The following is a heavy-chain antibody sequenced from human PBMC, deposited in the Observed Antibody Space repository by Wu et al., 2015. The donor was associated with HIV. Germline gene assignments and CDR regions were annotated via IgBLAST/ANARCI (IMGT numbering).Heavy chain of an antibody. CDR1: GYTFTSYG. D-gene: IGHD4-11*01. CDR2: INTFNSNT. V-gene: IGHV1-18*01. J-gene: IGHJ6*03. Sequence: QVHLEQSGVEVKKPGASVKVSCKASGYTFTSYGINWVRQAPGQGLEWMGWINTFNSNTEYAQNLQGRVTMTTDTSTNTAYMELRSLRSDDTATYYCARNRDLQYFYFYYMDVWGKGTTVTVSS. CDR3: ARNRDLQYFYFYYMDV.